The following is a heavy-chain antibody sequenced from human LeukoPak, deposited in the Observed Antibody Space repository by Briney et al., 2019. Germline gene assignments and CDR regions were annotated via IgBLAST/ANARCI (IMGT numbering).Heavy chain of an antibody. CDR1: GFIFSNYA. V-gene: IGHV3-23*01. Sequence: GGSLRLSCAASGFIFSNYAMNWVRQAPGKGLQWVSSIRGGGANPTYIESVKGRFTISRDNSKNTLYLQMGSLRAEDTAVYYCAKMSLSYGNDAFDIWGQGTMVTVSS. CDR3: AKMSLSYGNDAFDI. D-gene: IGHD3-16*01. CDR2: IRGGGANP. J-gene: IGHJ3*02.